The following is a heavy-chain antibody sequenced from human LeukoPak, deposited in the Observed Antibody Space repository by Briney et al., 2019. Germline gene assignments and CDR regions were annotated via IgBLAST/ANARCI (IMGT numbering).Heavy chain of an antibody. CDR1: GFTVSSNY. CDR3: ARDRPYGGLNGFDY. CDR2: IYSGGST. V-gene: IGHV3-53*01. J-gene: IGHJ4*02. D-gene: IGHD4/OR15-4a*01. Sequence: PGGSLRLSCAASGFTVSSNYMSWVRQAPGKGLEWVSVIYSGGSTYYADSVKGRFTISRDNSNNTLYLQMNSLRVEDTAVYYCARDRPYGGLNGFDYWGQGTLVTVSS.